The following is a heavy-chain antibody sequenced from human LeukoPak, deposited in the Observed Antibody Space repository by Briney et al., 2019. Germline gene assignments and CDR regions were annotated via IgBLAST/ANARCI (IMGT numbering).Heavy chain of an antibody. CDR1: GFTFDDYG. CDR3: ARGPDYSDYVDGFDI. D-gene: IGHD5-12*01. V-gene: IGHV3-20*04. J-gene: IGHJ3*02. CDR2: INWTGDYK. Sequence: GGSLRLSCVASGFTFDDYGMSWVRQLPGKGLEWVSGINWTGDYKGYADSVKGRFIISRDNARNSLFLQMNSLRGEDTAFYYCARGPDYSDYVDGFDIWGQGTMVTVS.